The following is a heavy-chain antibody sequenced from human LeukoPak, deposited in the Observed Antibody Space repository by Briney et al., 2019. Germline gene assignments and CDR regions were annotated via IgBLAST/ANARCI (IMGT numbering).Heavy chain of an antibody. CDR3: AREAGSYYYDSSGYYHDAFDI. D-gene: IGHD3-22*01. Sequence: KPSETLSLTCTVSGGSISSGSYYWSWIRQPAGKGLEWIGRIYTSGSTNYNPSLKSRVTISVDTSKNQFSLKLSSVTAADTAVYYCAREAGSYYYDSSGYYHDAFDIWGQGTMVTVSS. CDR2: IYTSGST. V-gene: IGHV4-61*02. J-gene: IGHJ3*02. CDR1: GGSISSGSYY.